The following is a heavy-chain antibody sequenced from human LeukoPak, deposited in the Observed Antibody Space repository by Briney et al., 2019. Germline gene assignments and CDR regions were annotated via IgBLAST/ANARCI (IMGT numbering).Heavy chain of an antibody. V-gene: IGHV4-61*01. CDR2: IYYTGT. CDR1: GGSISTTSYY. J-gene: IGHJ4*02. CDR3: ASRKLGNDY. D-gene: IGHD7-27*01. Sequence: SETLSLTCTVSGGSISTTSYYWSWIRQSPGKGLEWIGYIYYTGTSYNPSLKSRVTISADTSKNQFSLKLISVTAADTAVYYCASRKLGNDYWGQGTLVTVSS.